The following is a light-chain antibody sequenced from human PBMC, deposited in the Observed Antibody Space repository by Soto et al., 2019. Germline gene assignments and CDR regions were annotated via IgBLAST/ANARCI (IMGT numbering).Light chain of an antibody. CDR1: QGIGNY. J-gene: IGKJ1*01. V-gene: IGKV1-27*01. CDR3: QKYNSAPLT. CDR2: AAY. Sequence: DIQMTQSPSSLSASVGDRVTITCRASQGIGNYLAWYQQKPGKVPKLLIYAAYTLQSGVPSRFSGSGFGTEFILAISSLQTDDVATYYCQKYNSAPLTFGQGTKVEIK.